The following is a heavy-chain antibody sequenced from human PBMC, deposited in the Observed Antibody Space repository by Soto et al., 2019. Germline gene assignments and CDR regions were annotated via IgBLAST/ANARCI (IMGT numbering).Heavy chain of an antibody. D-gene: IGHD1-1*01. V-gene: IGHV1-3*04. J-gene: IGHJ5*02. CDR2: INTGTGHT. CDR3: ARADGYNFDTWFDP. Sequence: ASVKVSCKTSGYTFRSYAMHWVRQAPGQRLEWMGWINTGTGHTKYSQKMHGRVTLTSDASAHTAYMELSRLTSEDTAVYYCARADGYNFDTWFDPWGQGTLVTVSS. CDR1: GYTFRSYA.